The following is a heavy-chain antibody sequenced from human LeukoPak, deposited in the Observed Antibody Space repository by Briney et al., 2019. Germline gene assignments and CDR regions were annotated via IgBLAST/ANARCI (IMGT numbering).Heavy chain of an antibody. Sequence: SVKVSCKASGGTFSSYAISWVRQAPGQGLEWMGGIIPIFGTTKYAQKFQGRVTITTDKSTSTAYMELSSLRSEDTAVYYCAKPRITIFGVVTPGAAFDMWGQGTMVTISS. CDR1: GGTFSSYA. V-gene: IGHV1-69*05. D-gene: IGHD3-3*01. CDR3: AKPRITIFGVVTPGAAFDM. J-gene: IGHJ3*02. CDR2: IIPIFGTT.